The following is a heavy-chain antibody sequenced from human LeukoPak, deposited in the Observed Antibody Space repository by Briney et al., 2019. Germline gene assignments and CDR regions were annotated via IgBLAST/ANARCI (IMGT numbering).Heavy chain of an antibody. J-gene: IGHJ4*02. Sequence: ASVKVPCKASGGTFSSYAISWVRQAPGQGLEWMGGIIPIFDTGNYAQKFQGRVTITADESTSTAYMELSSLRSEDTAVYYCARTKTYYYDSSSYSFDYWGQGTLVTVSS. CDR2: IIPIFDTG. CDR1: GGTFSSYA. V-gene: IGHV1-69*13. CDR3: ARTKTYYYDSSSYSFDY. D-gene: IGHD3-22*01.